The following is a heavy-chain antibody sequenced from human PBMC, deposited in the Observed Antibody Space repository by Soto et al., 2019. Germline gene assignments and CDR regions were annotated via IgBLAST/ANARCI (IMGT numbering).Heavy chain of an antibody. D-gene: IGHD3-3*01. CDR1: GFTFSSYS. CDR3: ARKGSYDFWSGYLNWFDP. J-gene: IGHJ5*02. V-gene: IGHV3-48*02. Sequence: PGGSLRLSCAASGFTFSSYSMNWVRQAPGKGLEWVSYISSSSSTIYYADSVKGRFTISRDNAKDSLYLQMNSLRDEDTAVYYCARKGSYDFWSGYLNWFDPWGQGTLVTVSS. CDR2: ISSSSSTI.